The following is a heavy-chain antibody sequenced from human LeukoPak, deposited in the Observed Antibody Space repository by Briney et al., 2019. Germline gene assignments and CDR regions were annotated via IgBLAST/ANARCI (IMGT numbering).Heavy chain of an antibody. J-gene: IGHJ3*01. D-gene: IGHD2-21*01. CDR1: GYTFIAYY. V-gene: IGHV1-2*02. CDR2: INPNSGDT. Sequence: ASVKVSCKPPGYTFIAYYIHLVRQAPGRGLEWMGWINPNSGDTNYAQKFQDRVTMTWDTSVSTAYMELSSLASDDTAVYYCASKGDGSCDSSLCQGAFDFWGQGSVVTVSS. CDR3: ASKGDGSCDSSLCQGAFDF.